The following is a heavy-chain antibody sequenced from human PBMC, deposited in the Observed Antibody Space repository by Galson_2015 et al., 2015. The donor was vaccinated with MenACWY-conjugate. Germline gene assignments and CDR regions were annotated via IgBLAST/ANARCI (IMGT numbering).Heavy chain of an antibody. V-gene: IGHV1-69*13. D-gene: IGHD3-22*01. CDR1: GGTFSIFG. CDR3: AKDHSYNYDSSGYFRD. J-gene: IGHJ4*01. Sequence: SVKVSCKASGGTFSIFGFGWVRQAPGQGLEWMAGTIPVFGTPNYAPKFQGRVTLSADDSTSTAYMELTSLRSEDTAVYYCAKDHSYNYDSSGYFRDWGQGTLVTVSS. CDR2: TIPVFGTP.